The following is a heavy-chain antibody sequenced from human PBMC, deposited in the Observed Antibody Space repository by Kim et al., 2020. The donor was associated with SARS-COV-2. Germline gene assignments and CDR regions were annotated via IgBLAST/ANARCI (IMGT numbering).Heavy chain of an antibody. V-gene: IGHV4-59*01. D-gene: IGHD6-13*01. J-gene: IGHJ6*02. Sequence: SETLSLTCTVSSGSISSYYWSWIRQPPGKGLEWIGYIYYSGSTNYNPSLKSRVTISVDTSKNQFSLKLSSVTAADTAVYYCARLAAAGTYYYYYYGMDVWGQGTTVIVSS. CDR3: ARLAAAGTYYYYYYGMDV. CDR1: SGSISSYY. CDR2: IYYSGST.